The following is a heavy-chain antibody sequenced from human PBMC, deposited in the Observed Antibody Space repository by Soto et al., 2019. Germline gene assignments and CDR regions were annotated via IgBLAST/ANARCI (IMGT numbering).Heavy chain of an antibody. Sequence: PSETLSLTCTVSGGSISSGDYYWSWIRQPSGKGLEWIGYIYYSGSTYYNPSLKSRVTISVDTSKNQFSLKLSSVTAADTAVYYCASTPTYYDFWSGYPDAFDIWGQGTMVTVSS. J-gene: IGHJ3*02. V-gene: IGHV4-30-4*01. CDR1: GGSISSGDYY. D-gene: IGHD3-3*01. CDR3: ASTPTYYDFWSGYPDAFDI. CDR2: IYYSGST.